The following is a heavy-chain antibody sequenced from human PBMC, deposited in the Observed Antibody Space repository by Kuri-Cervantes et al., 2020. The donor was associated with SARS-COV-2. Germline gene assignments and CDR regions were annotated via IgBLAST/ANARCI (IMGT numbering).Heavy chain of an antibody. Sequence: SVKVSCKASGGTFSSYAISWVRQAPGQGLEWMGGIIPIFGTANYAQKFQGRVTITTDESTSTAYMVLSSLRSEDTAVYYCARDQYGSGGMGNYWGQGTLVTVSS. V-gene: IGHV1-69*05. CDR3: ARDQYGSGGMGNY. CDR1: GGTFSSYA. J-gene: IGHJ4*02. D-gene: IGHD3-10*01. CDR2: IIPIFGTA.